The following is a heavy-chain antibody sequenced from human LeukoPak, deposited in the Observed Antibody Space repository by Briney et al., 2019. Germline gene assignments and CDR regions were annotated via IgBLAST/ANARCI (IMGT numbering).Heavy chain of an antibody. Sequence: SQTLSLTCAVSGGSISSGGYSWSWIRQPPGKGLEWIGYIYHSGSTYYNPSLKSRVTMSVDRSKNQFSLKLSSVTAADTAVYYCARESCSGGSCYPSWFDPWGQGTLVTVSS. CDR3: ARESCSGGSCYPSWFDP. CDR1: GGSISSGGYS. V-gene: IGHV4-30-2*01. CDR2: IYHSGST. D-gene: IGHD2-15*01. J-gene: IGHJ5*02.